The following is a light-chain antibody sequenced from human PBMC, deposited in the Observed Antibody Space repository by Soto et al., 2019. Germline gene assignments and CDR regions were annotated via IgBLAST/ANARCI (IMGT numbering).Light chain of an antibody. CDR3: QQYAYMWT. CDR1: ENVRSSY. Sequence: EIVWTQSPGTLSLSPGERATLSCRASENVRSSYLAWYHQKRGQAPRLLISGASNRATGIPDRFSGSGSGTDFTLTINRLAPEDFAVYYCQQYAYMWTFGQGTKGDIK. J-gene: IGKJ1*01. V-gene: IGKV3-20*01. CDR2: GAS.